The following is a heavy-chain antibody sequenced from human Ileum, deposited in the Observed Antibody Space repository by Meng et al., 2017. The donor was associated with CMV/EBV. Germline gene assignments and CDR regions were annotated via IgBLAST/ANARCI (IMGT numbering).Heavy chain of an antibody. V-gene: IGHV4-4*07. Sequence: QGRLQESGQGPVKPSAPLALPGAVSGGSISTYYWTWVRQPAGKGLEWIGRINAGGSTNDNPSLKSRVTMSVDTSKNQFSLKVTSVTAADTAVYYCAREENTVNQFEYWGQGTLVTVSS. CDR3: AREENTVNQFEY. J-gene: IGHJ4*02. D-gene: IGHD4-17*01. CDR2: INAGGST. CDR1: GGSISTYY.